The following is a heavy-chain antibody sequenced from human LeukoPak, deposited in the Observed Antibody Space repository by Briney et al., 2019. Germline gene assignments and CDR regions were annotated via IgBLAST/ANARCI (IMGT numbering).Heavy chain of an antibody. V-gene: IGHV4-59*08. CDR2: IYYSGST. Sequence: SETLSLTCTVSGGSISSYYWGWIRQPPGKGLEWIGYIYYSGSTNYNPSLKSRVTISVDTSKNQFSLKLGSVTAADTAVYYCARQGYDFWSGYANFDYWGQGTLITVSS. J-gene: IGHJ4*02. CDR1: GGSISSYY. D-gene: IGHD3-3*01. CDR3: ARQGYDFWSGYANFDY.